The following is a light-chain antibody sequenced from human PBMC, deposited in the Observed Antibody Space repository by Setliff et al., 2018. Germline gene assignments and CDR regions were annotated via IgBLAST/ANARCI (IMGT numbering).Light chain of an antibody. J-gene: IGKJ4*01. V-gene: IGKV1-13*02. CDR1: QDISRA. CDR2: DAS. Sequence: IQLTQSPSSLSASVGDRVTVTCRASQDISRALAWYQQKPGNPPKLLIYDASNLESGVPSRFSGSGSGTEFTLNVSSLQPEDFATYYCQQFKSSPLTFGGGTKVDIK. CDR3: QQFKSSPLT.